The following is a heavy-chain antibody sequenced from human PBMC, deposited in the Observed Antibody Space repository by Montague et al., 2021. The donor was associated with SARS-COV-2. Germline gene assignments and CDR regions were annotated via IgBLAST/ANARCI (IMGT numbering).Heavy chain of an antibody. V-gene: IGHV3-7*01. J-gene: IGHJ4*02. CDR1: GFTFSSYW. Sequence: SRSLSLSASGFTFSSYWMSWVRQAPGKGLEWVANIKQDGSEKYYVDSVKGRFTISRDNAKNSLYLQMNSLRAEDTAVYYCARVPSSNWYFDYWGQGTLVTVSS. CDR3: ARVPSSNWYFDY. D-gene: IGHD6-13*01. CDR2: IKQDGSEK.